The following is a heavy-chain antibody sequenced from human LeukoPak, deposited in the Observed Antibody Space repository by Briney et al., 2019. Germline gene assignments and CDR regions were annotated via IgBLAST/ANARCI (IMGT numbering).Heavy chain of an antibody. CDR2: IDERAGA. J-gene: IGHJ4*02. CDR1: GGSIGFTS. V-gene: IGHV4-34*06. Sequence: PSETLSLTCAVYGGSIGFTSWKWFRQSPGKGLQWIGEIDERAGAKYNPSLKTQITLSMDTSKGQVSLKVDSVTAADTAVYYCGIFYDGSMDWGRGTLVTVSS. D-gene: IGHD3-10*01. CDR3: GIFYDGSMD.